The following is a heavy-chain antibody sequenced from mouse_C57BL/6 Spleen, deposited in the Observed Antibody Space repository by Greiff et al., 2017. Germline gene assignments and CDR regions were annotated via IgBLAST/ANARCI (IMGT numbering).Heavy chain of an antibody. Sequence: QVHVKQSGAELVRPGSSVKLSCKASGYTFTSYWMHWVKQRPIQGLEWIGNIDPSDSETHYNQKFKDKATLPVDKSSSTAYMQLRSLTSYDSAVYYWARSYDGYFAYWGQGTLVTVSA. CDR1: GYTFTSYW. J-gene: IGHJ3*01. CDR2: IDPSDSET. V-gene: IGHV1-52*01. CDR3: ARSYDGYFAY. D-gene: IGHD2-3*01.